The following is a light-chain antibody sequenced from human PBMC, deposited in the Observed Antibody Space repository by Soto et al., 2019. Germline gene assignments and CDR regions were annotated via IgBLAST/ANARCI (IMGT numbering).Light chain of an antibody. CDR3: QHYKSYSEA. CDR2: KAS. J-gene: IGKJ1*01. Sequence: DIPMTQSPSTLSGSVGDRVTITCRASQTISSWLAWSQQKPGKAPKLLIYKASTLKSGVPSRFSGSGSGTEFTLTISSLQTDDFATYYCQHYKSYSEAFGKGTKVELE. V-gene: IGKV1-5*03. CDR1: QTISSW.